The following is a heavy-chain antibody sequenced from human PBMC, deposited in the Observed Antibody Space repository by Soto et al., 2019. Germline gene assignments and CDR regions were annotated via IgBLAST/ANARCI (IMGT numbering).Heavy chain of an antibody. CDR2: ISYDGNSE. D-gene: IGHD1-26*01. CDR3: ARDGYRGRSDGFDV. J-gene: IGHJ3*01. V-gene: IGHV3-30*04. CDR1: GFTFGAYT. Sequence: QMHLVESGGGVVLPGRSLRLSCAASGFTFGAYTMHWVRQAPGKGLEWVAVISYDGNSERYTDPVKGRFTVSRDNSKSRMYLQMNSLRAEDTAVYDCARDGYRGRSDGFDVGGQGTMVTVSS.